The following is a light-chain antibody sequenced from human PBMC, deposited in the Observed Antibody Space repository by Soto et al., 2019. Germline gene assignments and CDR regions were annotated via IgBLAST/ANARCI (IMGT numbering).Light chain of an antibody. Sequence: ELVMTQCPANLCVSPGERATLSCRDSKTISSSLAWYQHKFGQAPRLLISDASNRATDIPARFSGSGSGTDFTLTISSLLSEDFAVYYCHQYYKGPLTVGGGTKVDIK. CDR2: DAS. CDR1: KTISSS. J-gene: IGKJ4*01. V-gene: IGKV3-15*01. CDR3: HQYYKGPLT.